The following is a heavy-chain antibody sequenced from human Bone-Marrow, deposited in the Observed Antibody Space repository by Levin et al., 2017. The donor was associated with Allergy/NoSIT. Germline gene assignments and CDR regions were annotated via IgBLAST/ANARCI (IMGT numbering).Heavy chain of an antibody. J-gene: IGHJ4*02. CDR1: GFTFSSYA. CDR3: ARDRGCSSTSCGGFDY. V-gene: IGHV3-30-3*01. D-gene: IGHD2-2*01. CDR2: ISYDGSNK. Sequence: PGGSLRLSCAASGFTFSSYAMHWVRQAPGKGLEWVAVISYDGSNKYYADSVKGRFTISRDNSKNTLYLQMNSLRAEDTAVYYCARDRGCSSTSCGGFDYWGQGTLVTVSS.